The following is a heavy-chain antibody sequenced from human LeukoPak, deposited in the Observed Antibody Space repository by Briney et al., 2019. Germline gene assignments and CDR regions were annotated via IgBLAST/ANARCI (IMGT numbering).Heavy chain of an antibody. CDR2: INHSGST. D-gene: IGHD3-16*02. CDR3: ARRKAYYDYVWGSYREVQFDY. CDR1: GGSISSSSYY. Sequence: SETLSLTCTVSGGSISSSSYYWGWIRQPPGTGLEWIGEINHSGSTNYNPSLKSRVTISVDTSKNQFSLKLSSVTAADTAVYYCARRKAYYDYVWGSYREVQFDYWGQGTLVTVSS. J-gene: IGHJ4*02. V-gene: IGHV4-39*07.